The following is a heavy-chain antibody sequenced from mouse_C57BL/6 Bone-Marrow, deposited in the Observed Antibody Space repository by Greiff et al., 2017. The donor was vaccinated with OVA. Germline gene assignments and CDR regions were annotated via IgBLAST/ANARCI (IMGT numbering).Heavy chain of an antibody. Sequence: QVQLQQSGPELVKPGASVKISCKASGYAFSSSWMNWVKQRPGKGLEWIGRIYPGDRDTNYNGKFKGKATLTADKSSSTAYMQLSSLTSEDSAVYFCARFITTVVARDYWGQGTTLTVSS. V-gene: IGHV1-82*01. J-gene: IGHJ2*01. D-gene: IGHD1-1*01. CDR1: GYAFSSSW. CDR3: ARFITTVVARDY. CDR2: IYPGDRDT.